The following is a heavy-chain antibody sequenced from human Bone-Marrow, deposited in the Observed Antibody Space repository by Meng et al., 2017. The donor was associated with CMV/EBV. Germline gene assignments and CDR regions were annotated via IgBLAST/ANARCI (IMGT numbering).Heavy chain of an antibody. Sequence: SETLSLTCTVSGGSISSSSYYWGWIRQPPGKGLEWIGSTYYSGSTYYNPSLKGRVTISVDTSNNQFSLKLSSVTAADTAVYYCARDPLGYCSSTSLCVWGQGTTVTVSS. CDR3: ARDPLGYCSSTSLCV. CDR2: TYYSGST. V-gene: IGHV4-39*07. J-gene: IGHJ6*02. D-gene: IGHD2-2*01. CDR1: GGSISSSSYY.